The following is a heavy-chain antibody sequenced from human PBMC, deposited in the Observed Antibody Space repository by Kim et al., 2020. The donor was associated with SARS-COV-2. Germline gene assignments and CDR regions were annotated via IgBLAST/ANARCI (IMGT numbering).Heavy chain of an antibody. Sequence: SQTLSLTCAISGDSVSSNSAARHWIRQSPSRGLEWLGRTYYRSKWYNDYAVSVKSRITINPDTSKNQFSLQLNSVTPEDTAVYYCARGPLPLYYYDSSGYYGPDFDYWGQGTLVTVSS. J-gene: IGHJ4*02. D-gene: IGHD3-22*01. V-gene: IGHV6-1*01. CDR2: TYYRSKWYN. CDR3: ARGPLPLYYYDSSGYYGPDFDY. CDR1: GDSVSSNSAA.